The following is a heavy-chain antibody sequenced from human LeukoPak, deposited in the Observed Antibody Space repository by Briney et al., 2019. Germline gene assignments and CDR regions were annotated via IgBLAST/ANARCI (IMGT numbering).Heavy chain of an antibody. CDR1: GGSFSGYY. CDR3: ARGAAARPGWFDP. Sequence: SETLSLTCAVYGGSFSGYYWSWIRQPPGGGLEWIGEINHSGSTNYNPSLKSRVTISVDTSKNQFSLKLSSVTAADTAVYYCARGAAARPGWFDPWGQGTLVTVSS. CDR2: INHSGST. D-gene: IGHD6-13*01. J-gene: IGHJ5*02. V-gene: IGHV4-34*01.